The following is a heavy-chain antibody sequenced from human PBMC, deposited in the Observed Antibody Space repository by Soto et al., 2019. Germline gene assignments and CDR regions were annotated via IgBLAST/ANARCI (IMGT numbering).Heavy chain of an antibody. J-gene: IGHJ4*02. CDR1: GFTFSSYS. CDR3: AREVRDVLLWFGELFPFDY. Sequence: GGSLRLSCAASGFTFSSYSMNWVRQAPGKGLEWVSYISSSSSTIYYADSVKGRFTISRDNAKNSLYLQMNSLRDEDTAVYYCAREVRDVLLWFGELFPFDYWGQGTLVTVSS. V-gene: IGHV3-48*02. CDR2: ISSSSSTI. D-gene: IGHD3-10*01.